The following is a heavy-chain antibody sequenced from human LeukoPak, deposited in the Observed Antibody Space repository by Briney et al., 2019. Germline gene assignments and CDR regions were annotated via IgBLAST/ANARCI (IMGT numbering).Heavy chain of an antibody. CDR1: GFTFSSYE. D-gene: IGHD3-10*01. CDR3: ARGAAPNLWPSDY. CDR2: ISSSGSTI. Sequence: GGSLRLSCAASGFTFSSYEMNWVRQAPGKGLEWVSYISSSGSTIYYADSVKGRFTISRDNAKNSLYLQMNSLRAEDTAIYYCARGAAPNLWPSDYWGQGTLVTASS. J-gene: IGHJ4*02. V-gene: IGHV3-48*03.